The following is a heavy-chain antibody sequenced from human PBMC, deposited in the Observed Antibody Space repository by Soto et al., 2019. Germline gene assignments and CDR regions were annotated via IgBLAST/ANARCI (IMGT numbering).Heavy chain of an antibody. D-gene: IGHD2-2*01. CDR1: GYTFTSYD. CDR2: MNPNSGTT. V-gene: IGHV1-8*01. Sequence: GASVKVSCKASGYTFTSYDINWVRQATGQGLEWMGWMNPNSGTTGYAQKFQGRVAMTRNTSISTAYMELRRLRSEDTAESYCARGGEYQLLHDYWGRGTLVTVSS. J-gene: IGHJ4*02. CDR3: ARGGEYQLLHDY.